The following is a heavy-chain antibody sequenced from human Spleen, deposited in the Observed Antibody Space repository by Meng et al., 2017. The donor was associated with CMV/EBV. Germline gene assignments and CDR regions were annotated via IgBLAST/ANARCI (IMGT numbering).Heavy chain of an antibody. Sequence: ASGFSFNTYIMNWVRQAPGKGLEWVSSIDSSATYIYYADSVKGRFTISRDNAKNSLYLQMNSLRAEDTAVYYCARDKTTRGGWFDPWGQGTLVTVSS. CDR3: ARDKTTRGGWFDP. CDR1: GFSFNTYI. D-gene: IGHD1-1*01. V-gene: IGHV3-21*01. CDR2: IDSSATYI. J-gene: IGHJ5*02.